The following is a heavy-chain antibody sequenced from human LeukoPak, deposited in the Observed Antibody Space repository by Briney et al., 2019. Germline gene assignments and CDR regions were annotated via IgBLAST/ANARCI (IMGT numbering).Heavy chain of an antibody. CDR2: IYYSGST. D-gene: IGHD6-19*01. Sequence: PSETLSLTCTVSGGSISSYYWGWIRQPPGKGLEWIGSIYYSGSTYYNPSLKSRVTISVDTSKNQFSLKLSSVTAADTAVYYCASLYSSGWYAWGQGTLVTVSS. CDR1: GGSISSYY. J-gene: IGHJ5*02. CDR3: ASLYSSGWYA. V-gene: IGHV4-39*01.